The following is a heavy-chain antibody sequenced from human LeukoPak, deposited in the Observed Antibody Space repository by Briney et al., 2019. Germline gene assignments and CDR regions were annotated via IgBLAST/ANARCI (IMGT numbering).Heavy chain of an antibody. D-gene: IGHD4-11*01. V-gene: IGHV4-59*01. J-gene: IGHJ4*02. CDR3: ARHDYSNYIVFNY. CDR1: GGSISSYY. CDR2: IYHSGST. Sequence: SETLSLTCTVSGGSISSYYWSWIRQPPGKELEWIGYIYHSGSTNCNPSLKSRVTISVDTSENQFSLKLSSVTAADTAVYYCARHDYSNYIVFNYWGQGTPVTVPS.